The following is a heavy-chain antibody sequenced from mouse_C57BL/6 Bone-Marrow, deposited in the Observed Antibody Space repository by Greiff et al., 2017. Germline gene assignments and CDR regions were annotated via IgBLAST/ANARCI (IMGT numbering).Heavy chain of an antibody. J-gene: IGHJ1*03. CDR1: GYTFTSYG. V-gene: IGHV1-81*01. D-gene: IGHD2-2*01. CDR3: ARSGYHEGYFDV. CDR2: IYPRSGNT. Sequence: VQLQQSGAELARPGASVKLSCKASGYTFTSYGISWVKQRTGQGLEWIGEIYPRSGNTYYNEKFKGKATLTADKSSSTAYMELRRLTSEDSAVYFCARSGYHEGYFDVWGTGTTVTVSS.